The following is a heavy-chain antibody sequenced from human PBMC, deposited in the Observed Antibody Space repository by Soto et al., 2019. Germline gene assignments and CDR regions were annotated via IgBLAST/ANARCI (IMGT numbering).Heavy chain of an antibody. CDR1: GFTFSTTG. V-gene: IGHV3-30*18. CDR2: ISHDGGVK. CDR3: AKDLYGAGWYNYFDP. Sequence: QVHLVESGGGVVQPGRSLRLSCAASGFTFSTTGMHWVRQAPGKGLEWVAMISHDGGVKHYTDSVKGRFTISRDTSNNTVYLQRNSLRPEDTAMYHCAKDLYGAGWYNYFDPWGQGTLVTVSS. J-gene: IGHJ5*02. D-gene: IGHD6-19*01.